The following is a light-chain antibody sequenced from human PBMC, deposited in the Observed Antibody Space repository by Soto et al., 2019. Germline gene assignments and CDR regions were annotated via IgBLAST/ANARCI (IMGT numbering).Light chain of an antibody. J-gene: IGKJ4*01. CDR1: QSINTW. CDR2: KAS. Sequence: DIQLTQSPSTLSASVGDTITITCRASQSINTWLAWYQQRPGKAPKLLIYKASSLEGGVPSRFSGSGSGTEFSLTISSLQPDDFGTYYCQQYDTSPLTSGGGTKVDIK. V-gene: IGKV1-5*03. CDR3: QQYDTSPLT.